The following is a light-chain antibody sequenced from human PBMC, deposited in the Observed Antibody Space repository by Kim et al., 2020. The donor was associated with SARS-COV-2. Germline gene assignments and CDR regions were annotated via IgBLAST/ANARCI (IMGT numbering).Light chain of an antibody. Sequence: DIHMTQSPSTLSASVGDRVTITCRAIESISYWLAWYQQKPGKAPKLLIYKASSLESGVPSRFSGSGSGTEFTLTITSLQPDDFATYHFPLYSSYSTFAGGNKV. CDR3: PLYSSYST. CDR1: ESISYW. J-gene: IGKJ4*01. V-gene: IGKV1-5*03. CDR2: KAS.